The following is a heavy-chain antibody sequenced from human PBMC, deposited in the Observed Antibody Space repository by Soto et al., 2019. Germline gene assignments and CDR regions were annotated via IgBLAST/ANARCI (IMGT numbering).Heavy chain of an antibody. CDR3: ARDMENEVGGYYYYGMDV. CDR1: GFTFSSYG. Sequence: GGSLRLSCAASGFTFSSYGMHWVRQAPGKGLEWVAVIWYDGSNKYYADSVKGRFTISRDNSKNTLYLQMNSLRAEDTAVYYCARDMENEVGGYYYYGMDVWGQGTTVTVSS. CDR2: IWYDGSNK. V-gene: IGHV3-33*01. D-gene: IGHD1-26*01. J-gene: IGHJ6*02.